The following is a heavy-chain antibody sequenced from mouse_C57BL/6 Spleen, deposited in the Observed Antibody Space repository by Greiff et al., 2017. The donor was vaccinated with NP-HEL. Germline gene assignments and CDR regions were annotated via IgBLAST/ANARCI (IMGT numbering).Heavy chain of an antibody. CDR2: INPSNGGT. J-gene: IGHJ4*01. CDR3: ARLSIYYDYDGSSYYAMDD. V-gene: IGHV1-53*01. Sequence: QVQLKQPGTELVKPGASVKLSCKASGYTFTSYWMHWVKQRPGQGLEWIGNINPSNGGTNYTEKFKSKATLTVAKSSSTAYMQLSSLTSEDSAVYYCARLSIYYDYDGSSYYAMDDWGQGTSVTVSS. CDR1: GYTFTSYW. D-gene: IGHD2-4*01.